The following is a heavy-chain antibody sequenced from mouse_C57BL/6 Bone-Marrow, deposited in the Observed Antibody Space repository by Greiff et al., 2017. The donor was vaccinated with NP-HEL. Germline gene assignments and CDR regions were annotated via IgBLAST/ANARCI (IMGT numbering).Heavy chain of an antibody. CDR3: ARTLYYGSEDYYAMDY. CDR2: IDPSDSYT. CDR1: GYTFTSYW. D-gene: IGHD1-1*01. Sequence: QVQLQQPGAELVKPGASVKLSCKASGYTFTSYWMQWVKQRPGQGLEWIGEIDPSDSYTNYHQKFKGKATLTVATSSSTAYMQLHSLTSEDSAVYYCARTLYYGSEDYYAMDYWGQGTSVTVSS. J-gene: IGHJ4*01. V-gene: IGHV1-50*01.